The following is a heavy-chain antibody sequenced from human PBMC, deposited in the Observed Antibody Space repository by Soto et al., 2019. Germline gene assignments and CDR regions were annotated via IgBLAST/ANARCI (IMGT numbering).Heavy chain of an antibody. CDR3: AREGWPLLQTGMDV. V-gene: IGHV3-48*02. CDR2: ISSSNRTI. J-gene: IGHJ6*02. Sequence: VQLVQSGGGPVKPGGSLRLSCAASGFIFRSYSMNWVRQAPGKGLEWVSYISSSNRTINYADSVKGRFIISRDNAKNSLYLQMHSLRDEDTAVYYCAREGWPLLQTGMDVWGQGTTVTVSS. CDR1: GFIFRSYS. D-gene: IGHD2-15*01.